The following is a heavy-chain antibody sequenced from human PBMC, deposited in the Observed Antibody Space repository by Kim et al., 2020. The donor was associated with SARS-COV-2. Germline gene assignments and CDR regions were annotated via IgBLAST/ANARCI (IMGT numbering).Heavy chain of an antibody. CDR2: ISYDGSNK. V-gene: IGHV3-30*18. CDR3: AKGGGSTVLGGDY. CDR1: GFTFSSYG. D-gene: IGHD6-13*01. J-gene: IGHJ4*02. Sequence: GGSLRLSCAASGFTFSSYGMHWVRQAPGKGLECVAVISYDGSNKYYADSVKGRFTISRDNSKNTLYLQMNSLRAEDTAVYYCAKGGGSTVLGGDYWGQGTLVTVSS.